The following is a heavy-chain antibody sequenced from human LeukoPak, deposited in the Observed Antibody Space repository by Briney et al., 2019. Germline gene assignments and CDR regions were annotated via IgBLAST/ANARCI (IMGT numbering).Heavy chain of an antibody. D-gene: IGHD6-19*01. J-gene: IGHJ5*02. CDR2: IYHSGST. CDR3: ARVRLAHNWSDP. CDR1: GGSISSGGYS. V-gene: IGHV4-30-2*01. Sequence: PSETLSLTCAVSGGSISSGGYSWSWIRQPPGKGLEWIGYIYHSGSTYYNPSLKSRVTISVDRSKNQFSLKLSSVTAADTAVYYCARVRLAHNWSDPWGQGTLVTVSS.